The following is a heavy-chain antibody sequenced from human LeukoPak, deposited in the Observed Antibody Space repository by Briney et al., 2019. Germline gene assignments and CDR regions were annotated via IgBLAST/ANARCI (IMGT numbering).Heavy chain of an antibody. CDR2: IIPIFGTA. CDR1: GYTFTSYY. J-gene: IGHJ4*02. V-gene: IGHV1-69*13. CDR3: AVDTAMAALDY. D-gene: IGHD5-18*01. Sequence: ASVKVSCKASGYTFTSYYMHWVRQAPGQGLEWMGGIIPIFGTANYAQKFQGRVTITADESTSTAYMELGSLRSEDTAVYYCAVDTAMAALDYWGQGTLVTVSS.